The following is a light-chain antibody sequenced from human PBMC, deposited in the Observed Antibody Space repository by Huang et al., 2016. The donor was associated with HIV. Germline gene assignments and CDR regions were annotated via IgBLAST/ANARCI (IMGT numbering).Light chain of an antibody. Sequence: IVLTQSPATLSLSPRESAILSCRASQNVRTSLPWYQQKPGQAPRLLIHDASKRANGIPSRFRGSGAGTDVTLTISSLEPEDVAVYYCQHRGTWPPYTVGQGTKLEIK. V-gene: IGKV3-11*01. J-gene: IGKJ2*01. CDR2: DAS. CDR1: QNVRTS. CDR3: QHRGTWPPYT.